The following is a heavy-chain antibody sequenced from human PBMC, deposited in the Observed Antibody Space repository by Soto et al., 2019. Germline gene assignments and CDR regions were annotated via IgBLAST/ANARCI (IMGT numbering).Heavy chain of an antibody. CDR1: GFTFSSYA. Sequence: EVQLLESGGGLVQPGRSLRLSCAASGFTFSSYAMNWVRQAPGKGLEWVSAMSGTGGSTYYAGSVKGRFTISRDNSKNTLYLQMNSLRVEDTAVFYCAKAAFSSGWSPSYFDYWGQGTLVTVSS. CDR2: MSGTGGST. CDR3: AKAAFSSGWSPSYFDY. V-gene: IGHV3-23*01. D-gene: IGHD6-19*01. J-gene: IGHJ4*02.